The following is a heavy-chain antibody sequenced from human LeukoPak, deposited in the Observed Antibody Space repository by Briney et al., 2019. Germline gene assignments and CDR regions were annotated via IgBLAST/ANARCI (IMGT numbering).Heavy chain of an antibody. J-gene: IGHJ4*02. V-gene: IGHV2-70*11. CDR2: IDWDDDK. CDR1: GFSLSTSGMC. Sequence: SGPALVKPTQTLTLTCTFSGFSLSTSGMCVSWIRQPPGKALEWLARIDWDDDKYYSTSLKTRLTISKDTSKNQVVLTMTNMDPVDTATYYCARILVDHYDSSGYYPDYWGQGTLVTVSS. D-gene: IGHD3-22*01. CDR3: ARILVDHYDSSGYYPDY.